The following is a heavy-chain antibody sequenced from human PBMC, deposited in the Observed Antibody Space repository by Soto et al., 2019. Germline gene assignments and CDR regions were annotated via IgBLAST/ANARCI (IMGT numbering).Heavy chain of an antibody. CDR2: ISGSGGTA. CDR3: AKGRGQNWNFDY. D-gene: IGHD1-1*01. Sequence: EVQLLESGGGSVQPGGSLRLSFAASGFPFSSYAMHWVRRPPAKGLEWVSSISGSGGTAYYADSVKGRFSISRDSLVNTLYLQMNSLRAEDTAVYYCAKGRGQNWNFDYWGQGTLVTVSP. J-gene: IGHJ4*02. V-gene: IGHV3-23*01. CDR1: GFPFSSYA.